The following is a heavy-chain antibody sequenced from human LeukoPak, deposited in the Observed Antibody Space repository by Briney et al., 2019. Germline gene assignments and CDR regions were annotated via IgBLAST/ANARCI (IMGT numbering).Heavy chain of an antibody. CDR3: GFDF. V-gene: IGHV3-64D*06. D-gene: IGHD2-15*01. Sequence: PGGSLRLSSSASGFTFSSYPMHWVRQAPGKGLEYVSAISSNGGSTHYADSVKGRFIISRDNSKNTVYLQMSSLYCTTGVAADYGFDFWGQGTMVTVSS. CDR2: ISSNGGST. J-gene: IGHJ3*01. CDR1: GFTFSSYP.